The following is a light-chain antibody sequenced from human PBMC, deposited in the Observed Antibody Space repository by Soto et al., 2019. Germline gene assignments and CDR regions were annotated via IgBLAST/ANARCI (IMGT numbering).Light chain of an antibody. J-gene: IGLJ1*01. CDR3: SSYTSSATLV. CDR2: EVN. V-gene: IGLV2-14*01. CDR1: SDDVGGYNF. Sequence: QSALTQPASLSGSPGQSITISCTGTSDDVGGYNFVSWYQQHPGKAPKLMISEVNDRPSGVPPRFSGSRSGNTASLTISGLQAEDEADYYCSSYTSSATLVFGTGTKLTVL.